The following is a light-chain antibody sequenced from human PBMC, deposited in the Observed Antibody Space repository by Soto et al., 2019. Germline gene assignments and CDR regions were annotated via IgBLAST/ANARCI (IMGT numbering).Light chain of an antibody. CDR3: QQYGGSRGT. Sequence: EIVLTQSPGTLSLSPGERATLSCRASQSVSSSYLAWYQQKPGQAPRLLIYGVSSRATGIPDRFSGSGSGTDFTLTISRLEPEDFAVYYCQQYGGSRGTFGQGTKVEIK. V-gene: IGKV3-20*01. J-gene: IGKJ1*01. CDR1: QSVSSSY. CDR2: GVS.